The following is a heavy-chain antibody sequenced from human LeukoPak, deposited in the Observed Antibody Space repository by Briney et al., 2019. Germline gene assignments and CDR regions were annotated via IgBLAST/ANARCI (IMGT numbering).Heavy chain of an antibody. Sequence: GGSLRLSCAASGFTFSSYAMHWVRQAPGKGLEWVAVISYDGSNKYYADSVKGRFTISRDNSKNTLYLQMNSLRAEDTAVYYCARDLYRIVVVPHYFDYWGQGTLVTVSS. CDR2: ISYDGSNK. CDR3: ARDLYRIVVVPHYFDY. CDR1: GFTFSSYA. J-gene: IGHJ4*02. V-gene: IGHV3-30*04. D-gene: IGHD3-22*01.